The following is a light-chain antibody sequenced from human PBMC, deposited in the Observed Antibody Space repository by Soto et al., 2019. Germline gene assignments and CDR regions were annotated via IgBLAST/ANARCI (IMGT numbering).Light chain of an antibody. CDR1: QSVSSN. V-gene: IGKV3-15*01. CDR2: RAS. CDR3: QQYNNWPWT. Sequence: EIVMTQSPATLSVSPGERATLSCRASQSVSSNLAWYQQKPGQAPRPLIYRASPRATGIPARFSGSGSGTEFTLTISSLQSEDFAVYYCQQYNNWPWTFGQGTKVEIK. J-gene: IGKJ1*01.